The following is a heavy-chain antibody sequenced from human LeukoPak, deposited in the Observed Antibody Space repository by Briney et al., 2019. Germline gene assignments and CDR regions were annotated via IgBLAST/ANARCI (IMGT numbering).Heavy chain of an antibody. CDR1: GGSFSGYY. D-gene: IGHD3-10*01. CDR2: INHSGST. Sequence: SETLPLTXAVYGGSFSGYYWSWIRQPPGKGLEWIGEINHSGSTNYNPSLKSRVTISVDTSKNQFSLKLSSVTAADTAVYYCARHPLKWFGELAYYFDYWGLGTLVTVSS. J-gene: IGHJ4*02. V-gene: IGHV4-34*01. CDR3: ARHPLKWFGELAYYFDY.